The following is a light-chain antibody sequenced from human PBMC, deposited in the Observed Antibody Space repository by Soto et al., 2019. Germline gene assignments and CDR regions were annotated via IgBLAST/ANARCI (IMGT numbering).Light chain of an antibody. CDR1: QSVHSSH. CDR3: QQYGSSGT. J-gene: IGKJ1*01. V-gene: IGKV3-20*01. CDR2: GAS. Sequence: EIVLTHSPGTLSLSPWERATLSLRASQSVHSSHLAWYQQKPGQAPRLLIYGASNRATGIPDRFSGSGSGTDFTLTISRLEPEDFAVYYCQQYGSSGTFGQGTKVDIK.